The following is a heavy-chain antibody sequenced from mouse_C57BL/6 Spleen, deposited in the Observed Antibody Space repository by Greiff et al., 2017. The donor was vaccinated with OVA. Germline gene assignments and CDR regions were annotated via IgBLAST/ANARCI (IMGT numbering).Heavy chain of an antibody. V-gene: IGHV1-61*01. CDR3: ARGDNAWFAY. J-gene: IGHJ3*01. Sequence: QVQLQQPGAELVRPGSSVKLSCKASGYTFTSYWMDWVKQRPGQGLEWIGNIYPSDSETHYNQKFKDKATLTVDKSSSTAYMQLGSLTSEDSAVYYCARGDNAWFAYWGQGTLVTVSA. CDR2: IYPSDSET. CDR1: GYTFTSYW.